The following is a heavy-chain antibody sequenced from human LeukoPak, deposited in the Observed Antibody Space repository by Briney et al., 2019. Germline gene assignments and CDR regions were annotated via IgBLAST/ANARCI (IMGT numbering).Heavy chain of an antibody. CDR2: ISPSGDIA. CDR1: GFTFSSYW. Sequence: GGSLRLSCAASGFTFSSYWMHWVRQAPGKGLEWVSGISPSGDIAYYADSVKGQLTISRDNFKNTMYLQMNRLRAEDTAVYYCAKDGAWGRYQHWGQGTLISVSS. J-gene: IGHJ1*01. CDR3: AKDGAWGRYQH. D-gene: IGHD3-16*01. V-gene: IGHV3-23*01.